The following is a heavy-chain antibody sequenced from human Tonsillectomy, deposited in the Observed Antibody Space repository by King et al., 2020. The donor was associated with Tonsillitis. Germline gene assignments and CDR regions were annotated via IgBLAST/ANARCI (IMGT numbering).Heavy chain of an antibody. D-gene: IGHD3-3*01. CDR3: ARGPPELRFLDMDV. J-gene: IGHJ6*03. Sequence: VQLVESGGGVVQPGRSLRLSCAASGFIFNNYSLHWVRQAPGQGLEWVAVILYEGSNKYYTDSVKGRFTISRDSAKNTLYLHMNSLRAEDTAVYYCARGPPELRFLDMDVWGTGTTVTVSS. CDR1: GFIFNNYS. CDR2: ILYEGSNK. V-gene: IGHV3-30*10.